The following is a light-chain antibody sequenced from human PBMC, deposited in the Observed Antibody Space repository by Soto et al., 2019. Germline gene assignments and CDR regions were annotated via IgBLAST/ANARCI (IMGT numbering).Light chain of an antibody. CDR1: QSVSSN. J-gene: IGKJ2*01. CDR2: GAS. V-gene: IGKV3-15*01. Sequence: EIVMTQSPATLSVSPGERATLSCRASQSVSSNLAWYQQKPGQAPRLLIYGASTRATGIPARFSGSGSGTAFTLTISSLKSEDFAVYYCQQYNNWPYTFGQGTKLQIK. CDR3: QQYNNWPYT.